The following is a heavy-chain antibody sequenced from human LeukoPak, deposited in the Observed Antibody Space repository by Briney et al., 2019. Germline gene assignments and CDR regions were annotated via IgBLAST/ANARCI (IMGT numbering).Heavy chain of an antibody. CDR2: ITSKTDGGTT. V-gene: IGHV3-15*01. CDR3: TTDLRYFDRTGFAFDV. J-gene: IGHJ3*01. CDR1: GFTFSNAW. D-gene: IGHD3-9*01. Sequence: GGSLRLSCAASGFTFSNAWMSWVRQAPGKGLEWVGRITSKTDGGTTDYVAPVKGRFTISRDDAKNTLYLQMNSLKADDTAVYYCTTDLRYFDRTGFAFDVWGQGTLVTVSS.